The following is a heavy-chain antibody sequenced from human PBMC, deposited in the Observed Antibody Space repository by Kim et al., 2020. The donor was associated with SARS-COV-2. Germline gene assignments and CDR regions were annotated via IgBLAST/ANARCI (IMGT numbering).Heavy chain of an antibody. D-gene: IGHD3-22*01. J-gene: IGHJ6*02. CDR3: ATGGLYDSSGYYYDYYYYGMDV. V-gene: IGHV3-11*01. CDR2: ISSSGSTI. Sequence: GGSLRLSCAASGFTFSDYYMSWIRQAPGKGLEWVSYISSSGSTIYYADSVKGRFTISRDNAKNSLYLQMNSLRAEDTAVYYCATGGLYDSSGYYYDYYYYGMDVWGQGTTVTVSS. CDR1: GFTFSDYY.